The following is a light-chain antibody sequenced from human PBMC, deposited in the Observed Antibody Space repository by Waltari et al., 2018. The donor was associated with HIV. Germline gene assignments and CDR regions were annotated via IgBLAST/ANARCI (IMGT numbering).Light chain of an antibody. CDR3: SSYSATNTVV. CDR1: NSDIGGYDR. CDR2: EVT. V-gene: IGLV2-18*02. J-gene: IGLJ2*01. Sequence: QSALTQPPSVSGSPGQSVTISCAGTNSDIGGYDRFSWYQQPPGTAPKLLSYEVTNRPSGVPGRFSASKSGTTASLTISGLQAGDEGDYYCSSYSATNTVVFGGGTKLTVL.